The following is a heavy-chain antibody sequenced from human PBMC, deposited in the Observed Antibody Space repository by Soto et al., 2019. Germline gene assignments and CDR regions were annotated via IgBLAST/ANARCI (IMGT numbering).Heavy chain of an antibody. Sequence: SETLSLTCTVSGGSISSSSYYWGWIRQPPGKGLEWIGSIYYSANTYYNPSLKSRVTISVDTSKNQFSLKLSSVTAADTAVYYCASHVEGSRNSTYSMNVWGQGTTVT. V-gene: IGHV4-39*01. CDR1: GGSISSSSYY. J-gene: IGHJ6*02. D-gene: IGHD3-10*01. CDR2: IYYSANT. CDR3: ASHVEGSRNSTYSMNV.